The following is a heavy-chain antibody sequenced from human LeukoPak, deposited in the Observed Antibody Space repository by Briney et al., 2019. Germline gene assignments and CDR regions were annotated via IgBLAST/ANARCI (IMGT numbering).Heavy chain of an antibody. CDR1: GGTFSSFA. CDR3: ARGGNYDFWSAQGWFDP. V-gene: IGHV1-69*01. J-gene: IGHJ5*02. D-gene: IGHD3-3*01. CDR2: IIPIFGTP. Sequence: VKFSCKASGGTFSSFAISCVRQAPGQGLEWMGGIIPIFGTPNYAQKFQGRVTITEDESTSTAYMELSSLRSEDTAVYYCARGGNYDFWSAQGWFDPWGQGTLVTVSS.